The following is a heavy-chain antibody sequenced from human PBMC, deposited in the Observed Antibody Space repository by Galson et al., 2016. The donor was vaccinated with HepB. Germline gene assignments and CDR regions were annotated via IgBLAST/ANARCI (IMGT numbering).Heavy chain of an antibody. J-gene: IGHJ4*02. V-gene: IGHV3-23*01. Sequence: SLRLSCAASGFTFRTYAMIWVRQAPGKGLEWVSTISGNVYSTNYADSLKGRVTIPRDNSKDTVSLQMNSLRADDTAVYYCAKVHDILSGFYKSYFDYWGQGTLVAVSS. CDR2: ISGNVYST. CDR1: GFTFRTYA. CDR3: AKVHDILSGFYKSYFDY. D-gene: IGHD3-9*01.